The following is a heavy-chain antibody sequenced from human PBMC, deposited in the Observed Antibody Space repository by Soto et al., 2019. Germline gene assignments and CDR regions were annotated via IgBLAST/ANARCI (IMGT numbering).Heavy chain of an antibody. CDR2: ISSSSSTI. D-gene: IGHD6-13*01. Sequence: EVQLVESGGGLVQPGGSLRLSCAASGFTFSSYSMNWVRQAPGKGLEWVSYISSSSSTIYYADSVKGRFTISRDNAKNSLYLQMNSLRAEDTAVYYCARDVAAAILDYWGQGTLVTVSS. J-gene: IGHJ4*02. CDR3: ARDVAAAILDY. CDR1: GFTFSSYS. V-gene: IGHV3-48*01.